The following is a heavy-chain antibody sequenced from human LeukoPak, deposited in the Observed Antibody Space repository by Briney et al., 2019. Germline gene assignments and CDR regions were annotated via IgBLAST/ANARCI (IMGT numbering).Heavy chain of an antibody. Sequence: SETLSLSCTVSGGSISSYYWSWVRQPPGKGLEWIGYIYSSGGTTYNTTLKCRVTISVDTSKNQFSLKLSSVTAADTAVYYCARALKGADYCYYYMDVWGKGTTVTVSS. CDR1: GGSISSYY. V-gene: IGHV4-59*01. J-gene: IGHJ6*03. CDR2: IYSSGGT. D-gene: IGHD1-26*01. CDR3: ARALKGADYCYYYMDV.